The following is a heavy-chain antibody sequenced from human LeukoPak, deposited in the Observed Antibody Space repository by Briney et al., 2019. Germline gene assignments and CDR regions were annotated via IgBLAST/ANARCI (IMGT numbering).Heavy chain of an antibody. D-gene: IGHD3-16*01. J-gene: IGHJ4*02. CDR2: IIPIFGTA. Sequence: ASVKLSCKTSGGTFSSYGISWVRQAPGQGLEWMGAIIPIFGTANYAQKFQGRVTITADKSTSTAYMELSSLRSEDTAVYYCARGGGVMGQLYFDYWGQGTLVTVSS. CDR1: GGTFSSYG. CDR3: ARGGGVMGQLYFDY. V-gene: IGHV1-69*06.